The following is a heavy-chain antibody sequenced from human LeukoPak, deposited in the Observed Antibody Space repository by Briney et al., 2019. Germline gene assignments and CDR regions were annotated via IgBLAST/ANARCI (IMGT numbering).Heavy chain of an antibody. CDR1: GGSISSFY. CDR2: VYYSGTT. CDR3: ARQLRNWFDP. V-gene: IGHV4-59*08. Sequence: PSETLSLTCKVSGGSISSFYWSWIRQPPGKGLEWIGCVYYSGTTNYNPSLKSRVTISVDTSKNQFSLKLSSVTAADTAVYYCARQLRNWFDPWGQGTLVTVSS. J-gene: IGHJ5*02.